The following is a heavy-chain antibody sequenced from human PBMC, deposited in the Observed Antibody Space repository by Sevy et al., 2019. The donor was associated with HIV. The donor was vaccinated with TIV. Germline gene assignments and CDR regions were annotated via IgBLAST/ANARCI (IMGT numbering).Heavy chain of an antibody. CDR3: AMDGRFYGDYVRGYFDS. CDR1: GFTVTRNY. J-gene: IGHJ4*02. Sequence: GGSLRLSCAGSGFTVTRNYMSWVRQAPGRGLEWVSTIYIGGSTYYPDSVKGRFTISRDNSQNTLYLLMNSLRAEDTAIYYCAMDGRFYGDYVRGYFDSWGQGTLVTVSS. D-gene: IGHD4-17*01. V-gene: IGHV3-66*02. CDR2: IYIGGST.